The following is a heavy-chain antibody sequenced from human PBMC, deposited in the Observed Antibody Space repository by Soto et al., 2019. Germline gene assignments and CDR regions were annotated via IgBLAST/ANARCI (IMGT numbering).Heavy chain of an antibody. CDR1: GGSISSYY. D-gene: IGHD3-3*01. CDR3: ARHFPTIIVNAFDI. CDR2: IYYSGST. Sequence: SETLSLTCTVSGGSISSYYWSWIRQPPGKGLEWIGYIYYSGSTNYNPSLKSRVTISVDTSKNQFSLKLSSVTAADTAVYYCARHFPTIIVNAFDIWGQGTMVTVSS. V-gene: IGHV4-59*08. J-gene: IGHJ3*02.